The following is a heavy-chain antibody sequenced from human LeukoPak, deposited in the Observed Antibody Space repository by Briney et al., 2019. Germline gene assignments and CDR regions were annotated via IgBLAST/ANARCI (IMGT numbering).Heavy chain of an antibody. J-gene: IGHJ4*02. CDR3: ARIPKGSSRFFDY. CDR1: GGSISSGGYY. CDR2: IYYSGST. V-gene: IGHV4-31*03. Sequence: SETLSLTCTVSGGSISSGGYYWSWIRQHPGKGLEWIGYIYYSGSTYYNPSLKSRVTISVDTSKNQFSLKLSSVTAADTAVYYCARIPKGSSRFFDYWGQGTLVTVSS. D-gene: IGHD6-6*01.